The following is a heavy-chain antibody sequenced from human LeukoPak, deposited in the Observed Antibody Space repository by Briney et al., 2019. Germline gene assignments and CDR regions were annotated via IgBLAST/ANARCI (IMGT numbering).Heavy chain of an antibody. CDR2: INHSGST. CDR1: GGSFSGYY. D-gene: IGHD3-22*01. Sequence: SETLSLTCAVYGGSFSGYYWSWIRQPPGKGLEWIGEINHSGSTNYNPSLKSRVTISVDTSKNQFSLKLSSVTAADTAVYYCARGLTTMIVALYAFDIWGQGTMVTVSS. CDR3: ARGLTTMIVALYAFDI. V-gene: IGHV4-34*01. J-gene: IGHJ3*02.